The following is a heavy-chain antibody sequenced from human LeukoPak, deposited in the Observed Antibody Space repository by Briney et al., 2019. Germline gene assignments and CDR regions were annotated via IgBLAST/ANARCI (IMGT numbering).Heavy chain of an antibody. J-gene: IGHJ5*02. V-gene: IGHV1-69*01. CDR2: IIPVFGTA. CDR3: ARDVVPAATFQGFDP. CDR1: GGTFSSYA. Sequence: SVKVSCKASGGTFSSYAISWVRQAPGQGLEWMGGIIPVFGTANYAQKFQGRVTITADESTSTAYMELSSLRSEDTAVYYCARDVVPAATFQGFDPWGQGTLVTVSS. D-gene: IGHD2-2*01.